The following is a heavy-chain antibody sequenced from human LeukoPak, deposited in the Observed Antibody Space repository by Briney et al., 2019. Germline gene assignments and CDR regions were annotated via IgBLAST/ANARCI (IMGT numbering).Heavy chain of an antibody. CDR1: GYSFTSNV. Sequence: ASVKVSCKASGYSFTSNVITWVRQAPGQGLEWMGRVSPYNGNTYYSQRFQDRVIITKDTSTGTAYMDLRDLRTDDTAMYYCARNGRVRRVVKDLFEYWGQGTLVAVSS. CDR3: ARNGRVRRVVKDLFEY. V-gene: IGHV1-18*01. CDR2: VSPYNGNT. J-gene: IGHJ4*02. D-gene: IGHD3-10*01.